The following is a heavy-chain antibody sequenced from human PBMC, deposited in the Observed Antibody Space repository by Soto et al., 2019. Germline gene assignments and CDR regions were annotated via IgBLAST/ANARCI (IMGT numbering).Heavy chain of an antibody. D-gene: IGHD2-2*02. V-gene: IGHV3-48*03. CDR2: ISSSGSTI. Sequence: GGSLRLSCAASGFTFSSYEMNWVRQAPGKGLEWASYISSSGSTIYYADSVKGRFTISRDNAKNSLYLQMNSLRAEDTAVYYCARDSSLRTKKGSFCSTTSCYTRRGMDVWGQGTTVTVSS. J-gene: IGHJ6*02. CDR3: ARDSSLRTKKGSFCSTTSCYTRRGMDV. CDR1: GFTFSSYE.